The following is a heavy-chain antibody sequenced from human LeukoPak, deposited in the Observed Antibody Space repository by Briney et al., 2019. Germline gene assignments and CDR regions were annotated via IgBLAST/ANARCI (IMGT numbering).Heavy chain of an antibody. CDR3: ARDRSYDFWSGYSTPDY. CDR1: GFTFSSYA. CDR2: ISYDGSNK. D-gene: IGHD3-3*01. J-gene: IGHJ4*02. Sequence: GGSLRLSCAASGFTFSSYAMHWVRQAPGKGLEWVAVISYDGSNKYYADSVKGRFTISRDNSKNTLDLQMNSLRAEDTAVYYCARDRSYDFWSGYSTPDYWGQGTLVTVSS. V-gene: IGHV3-30-3*01.